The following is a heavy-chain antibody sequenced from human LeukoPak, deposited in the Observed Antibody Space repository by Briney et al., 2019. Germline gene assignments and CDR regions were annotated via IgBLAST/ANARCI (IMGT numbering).Heavy chain of an antibody. J-gene: IGHJ4*02. V-gene: IGHV3-48*01. D-gene: IGHD2-15*01. CDR1: GFIFSSYA. CDR2: ISSSGDTI. Sequence: GGSLRLSCAASGFIFSSYAINWVRQAPGKGLEWVSYISSSGDTIYYADSVKGRFTVSRDNAKNSLYLQMSSLRADDTALYYCARDRRQTLPDWGQGTLVTVSS. CDR3: ARDRRQTLPD.